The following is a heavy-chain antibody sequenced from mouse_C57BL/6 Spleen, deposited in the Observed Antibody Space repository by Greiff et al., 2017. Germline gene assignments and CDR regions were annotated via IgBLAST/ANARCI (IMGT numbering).Heavy chain of an antibody. J-gene: IGHJ2*01. CDR1: GYTFTSYW. Sequence: QVQLQQPGAELVKPGASVKLSCTASGYTFTSYWMRWVQQRPGQGLEWIGMINPNSGSTNYNEKFKSKATLTVDKSSSTAYMKLSSLTSEDSAVYYCARDTTGLGKGDDWGQGTTLTVSS. V-gene: IGHV1-64*01. CDR2: INPNSGST. D-gene: IGHD2-12*01. CDR3: ARDTTGLGKGDD.